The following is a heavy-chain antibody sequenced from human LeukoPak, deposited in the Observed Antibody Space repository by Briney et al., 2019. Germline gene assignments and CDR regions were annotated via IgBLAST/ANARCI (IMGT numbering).Heavy chain of an antibody. CDR1: VFTFSSYS. D-gene: IGHD1-26*01. Sequence: GGSLRLSCAVSVFTFSSYSMNWVRQAPGKGREWISYISGSSKIIHWAESLKGRFTISRDNAKNSLYLQMNSLRDEDTAVYYCARDYSSSGSFFGYYYGMDVWGQGTTVTVSS. J-gene: IGHJ6*02. CDR2: ISGSSKII. V-gene: IGHV3-48*02. CDR3: ARDYSSSGSFFGYYYGMDV.